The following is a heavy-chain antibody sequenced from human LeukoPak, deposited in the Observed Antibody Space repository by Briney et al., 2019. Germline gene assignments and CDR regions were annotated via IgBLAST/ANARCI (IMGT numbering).Heavy chain of an antibody. CDR2: IYYSGST. CDR3: ASEYSSSWRKVDY. D-gene: IGHD6-13*01. CDR1: GGSISSSSYY. J-gene: IGHJ4*02. V-gene: IGHV4-39*07. Sequence: PSETLSLTCTVSGGSISSSSYYWGWIRQPPGKGLEWIGSIYYSGSTYYNPSLKSRVTISVDRSKNQFSLKLSSVTAADTAVYYCASEYSSSWRKVDYWGQGTLVTVSS.